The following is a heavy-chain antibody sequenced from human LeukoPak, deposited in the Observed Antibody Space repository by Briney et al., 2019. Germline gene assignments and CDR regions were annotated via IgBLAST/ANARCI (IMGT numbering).Heavy chain of an antibody. V-gene: IGHV3-23*01. Sequence: GGSLRLSCAASGFTFSSYSMNWVRQAPGKGLEWVSAISGSGGSTYYADSVKGRFTISRDNSKNTLYLQMNSLRAEDTAVYYCAKVSYYYDSSGYYYLDYWGQGTLVTVSS. J-gene: IGHJ4*02. D-gene: IGHD3-22*01. CDR2: ISGSGGST. CDR1: GFTFSSYS. CDR3: AKVSYYYDSSGYYYLDY.